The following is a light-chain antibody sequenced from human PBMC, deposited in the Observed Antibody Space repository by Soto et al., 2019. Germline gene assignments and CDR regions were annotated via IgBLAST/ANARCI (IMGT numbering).Light chain of an antibody. CDR2: EGH. J-gene: IGLJ1*01. CDR3: CLYVGATTYV. V-gene: IGLV2-23*01. Sequence: QSALAQPASVSGSPGQSINISCTGASGYVGTYSLVSWYQQHPGKAPKVVIYEGHKRPSGVPDRFSGSTSVNTASLTISGLQTDDEADYYCCLYVGATTYVFGTGTKLTVL. CDR1: SGYVGTYSL.